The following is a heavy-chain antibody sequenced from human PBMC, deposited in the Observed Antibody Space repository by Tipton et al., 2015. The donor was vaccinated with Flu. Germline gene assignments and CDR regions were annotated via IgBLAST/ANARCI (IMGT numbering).Heavy chain of an antibody. V-gene: IGHV3-53*01. J-gene: IGHJ4*02. CDR1: GFTVNSNY. CDR2: IYSIGST. Sequence: GSLRLSCAASGFTVNSNYMSWVRQAPGKGLEWVSVIYSIGSTYYADSVKGRFTISRDNSKNTLYLQMNSLRVEDTAVYYCARDTSYCSGGSCDYWGQGTLVTVSS. CDR3: ARDTSYCSGGSCDY. D-gene: IGHD2-15*01.